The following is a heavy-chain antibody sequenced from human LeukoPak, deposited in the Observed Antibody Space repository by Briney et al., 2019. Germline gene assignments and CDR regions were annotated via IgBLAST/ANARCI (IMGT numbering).Heavy chain of an antibody. Sequence: GGSLRLSCAASGFTFSNYWMTWVRQGPGRGLEWVANIKPGGNEKYYVDSVKGRFTISRDNVKNSLYLQMNSLRAEDTAIYYCATFRFLGTWGQGTMVTVSP. J-gene: IGHJ3*01. CDR1: GFTFSNYW. CDR3: ATFRFLGT. CDR2: IKPGGNEK. V-gene: IGHV3-7*03. D-gene: IGHD3-3*01.